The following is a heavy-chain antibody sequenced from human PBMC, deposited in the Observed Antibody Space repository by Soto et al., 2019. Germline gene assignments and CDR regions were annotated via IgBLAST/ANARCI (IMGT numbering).Heavy chain of an antibody. CDR2: ISSSSSYI. V-gene: IGHV3-21*01. Sequence: EVQLVESGGGLVKPGGSLRLSCAASGFTFSSYSMNWVRQAPGKGLEWVSSISSSSSYIYYADSVKGRFTISRDNAKNSLYLQMNSLRAEDTAVYYCARVDWCSGGSCYPFDYWGQGTLVTVSS. CDR3: ARVDWCSGGSCYPFDY. CDR1: GFTFSSYS. D-gene: IGHD2-15*01. J-gene: IGHJ4*02.